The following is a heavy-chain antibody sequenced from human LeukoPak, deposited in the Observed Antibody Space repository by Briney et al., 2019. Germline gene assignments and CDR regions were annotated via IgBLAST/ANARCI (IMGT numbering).Heavy chain of an antibody. V-gene: IGHV1/OR15-2*02. CDR2: ISPYNGNT. CDR1: GYTFTGYY. Sequence: ASVKVSCKASGYTFTGYYMHWVRQAPGQGLEWMGWISPYNGNTNYAQKFQGRVTITADKSTSTAYMELSSLRSEDTAVYYCARTGSYSHDAFDIWGQGTMVTVSS. D-gene: IGHD3-10*01. J-gene: IGHJ3*02. CDR3: ARTGSYSHDAFDI.